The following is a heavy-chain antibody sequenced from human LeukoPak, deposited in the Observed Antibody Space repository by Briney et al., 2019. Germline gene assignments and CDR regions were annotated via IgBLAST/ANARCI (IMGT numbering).Heavy chain of an antibody. CDR2: ISYDGGNK. Sequence: PGGSLRLSCAASGFTFNNYGIHWVRQAPGKGLEWVAVISYDGGNKYYGDSVKGRFAISRDNSKNTLYLQMTSLRAEDTAVYYCAKDQRFGDLDDYRGQGTLVTVSS. CDR1: GFTFNNYG. J-gene: IGHJ4*02. V-gene: IGHV3-30*18. D-gene: IGHD3-10*01. CDR3: AKDQRFGDLDDY.